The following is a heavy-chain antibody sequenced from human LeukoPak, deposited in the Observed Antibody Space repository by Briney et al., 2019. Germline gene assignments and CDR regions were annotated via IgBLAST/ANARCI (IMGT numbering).Heavy chain of an antibody. D-gene: IGHD1-1*01. V-gene: IGHV4-59*08. J-gene: IGHJ5*02. CDR1: GGSMSRNY. Sequence: SETLSLTCTVSGGSMSRNYWTWIRQPSGKGLEYIGYVYYSGSTNYNPSLKSRVTISVDTSKNQFSLKLSSVTAADTAVYYCARQQLSLGGFDPWGQGTLVTVSS. CDR3: ARQQLSLGGFDP. CDR2: VYYSGST.